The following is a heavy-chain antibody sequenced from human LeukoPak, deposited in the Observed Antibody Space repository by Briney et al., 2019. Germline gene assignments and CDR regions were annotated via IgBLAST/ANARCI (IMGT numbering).Heavy chain of an antibody. J-gene: IGHJ4*02. V-gene: IGHV3-53*01. Sequence: GGSLRLSCAASGITVSSNYMSWVRQPPGKGLEWVSIIYSGGTTYYADSVQGRFTISRDNSKNTVYLQMNSLRVEDTAVYYCARDARAGTGEWFLHYWGQGTLVTVSS. CDR1: GITVSSNY. D-gene: IGHD3-10*01. CDR2: IYSGGTT. CDR3: ARDARAGTGEWFLHY.